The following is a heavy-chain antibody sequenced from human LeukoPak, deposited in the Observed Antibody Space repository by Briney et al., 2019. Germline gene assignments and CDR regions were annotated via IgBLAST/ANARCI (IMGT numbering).Heavy chain of an antibody. J-gene: IGHJ4*02. CDR1: GYTFTSYY. V-gene: IGHV1-69*06. CDR2: IIPIFGTA. Sequence: SVKVSCKASGYTFTSYYMHWVRQAPGQGLEWMGGIIPIFGTANYAQKFQGRVTITADKSTSTAYMELSSLRSEDTAVYYCASGGGGYSSGWYVFDYWGQGTLVTVSS. CDR3: ASGGGGYSSGWYVFDY. D-gene: IGHD6-19*01.